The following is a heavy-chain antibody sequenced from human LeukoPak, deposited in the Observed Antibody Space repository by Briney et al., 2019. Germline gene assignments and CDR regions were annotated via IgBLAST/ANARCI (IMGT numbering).Heavy chain of an antibody. CDR3: ARSSGWYHYFDY. CDR1: GGSVSSYY. CDR2: IYYSGST. D-gene: IGHD6-19*01. J-gene: IGHJ4*02. Sequence: SETLSLTWTISGGSVSSYYWSWIRQPPGKGLEWIGYIYYSGSTNYNPSLESRVTISVDTSKNQFSLKLSSVTAADTAVYYCARSSGWYHYFDYWGQGTLVTVSS. V-gene: IGHV4-59*02.